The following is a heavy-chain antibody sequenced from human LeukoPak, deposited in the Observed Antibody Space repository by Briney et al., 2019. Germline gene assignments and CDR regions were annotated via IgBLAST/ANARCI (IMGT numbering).Heavy chain of an antibody. D-gene: IGHD6-13*01. CDR2: IIGSGGSK. CDR1: GFTFSSYA. V-gene: IGHV3-23*01. CDR3: ARPYSSSWYDNYYMDV. J-gene: IGHJ6*03. Sequence: GGSLRLSCAASGFTFSSYAMSWVRQAPGKGLEWVSAIIGSGGSKCQADSVKGRLTISRDNSKNTLYLQMNSLRAEDTAVYYCARPYSSSWYDNYYMDVWGKGTTVTVSS.